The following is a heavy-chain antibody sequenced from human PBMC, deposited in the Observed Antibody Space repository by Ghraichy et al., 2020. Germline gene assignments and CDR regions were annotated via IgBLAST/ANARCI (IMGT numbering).Heavy chain of an antibody. CDR2: IHHSGST. CDR3: AREQAWLPQPPTDLYWFFDL. CDR1: GGSISTYY. D-gene: IGHD5-12*01. J-gene: IGHJ2*01. V-gene: IGHV4-59*01. Sequence: SQTLSLTCTVSGGSISTYYCNWFRQPPGKGLEWVGHIHHSGSTKYNPSLKSRVSISLDTSKNQFSLELTSVTAADTAVYFCAREQAWLPQPPTDLYWFFDLWGRGTLVTVSS.